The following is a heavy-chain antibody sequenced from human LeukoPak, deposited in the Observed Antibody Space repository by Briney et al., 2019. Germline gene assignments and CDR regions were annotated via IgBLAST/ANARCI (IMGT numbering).Heavy chain of an antibody. CDR1: GYALSESS. J-gene: IGHJ2*01. CDR2: FDPEYVET. CDR3: VSDRSDGGYAESNAYPTFDL. Sequence: VASVKVSCKVSGYALSESSIHWVRQTPGEGFEWMGGFDPEYVETTYAQKFRGRVTMTEDTSTDTAYMELINLRSDDTAVYYCVSDRSDGGYAESNAYPTFDLWGRGTLVTVSS. V-gene: IGHV1-24*01. D-gene: IGHD5-18*01.